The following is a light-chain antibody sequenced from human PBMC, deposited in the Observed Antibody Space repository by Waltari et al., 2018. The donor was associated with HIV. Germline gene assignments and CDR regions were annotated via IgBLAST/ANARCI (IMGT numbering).Light chain of an antibody. J-gene: IGLJ2*01. CDR2: DVS. CDR1: SRDVAGYNY. V-gene: IGLV2-14*01. CDR3: SSYTSSSTVV. Sequence: QSALTQPASVSGSPGQSITISCTGTSRDVAGYNYVSWYQQHPGKAPKLMIYDVSKRPSGVSNRFSGSKSGNTASLTISGLQAEDEADYYCSSYTSSSTVVFGGGTKLTVL.